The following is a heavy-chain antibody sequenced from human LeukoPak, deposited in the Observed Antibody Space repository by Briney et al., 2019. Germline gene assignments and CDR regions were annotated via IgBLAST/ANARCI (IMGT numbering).Heavy chain of an antibody. CDR3: ARLGIDYDILTGYIPDAFDI. Sequence: SETLSLTCTVSGDSISSGGYYWSWIRQHPGKGLEWIGYIYYSGSTYYDPSLKSRVMISVDASKNQFSLKLSSVTAADTAVYYCARLGIDYDILTGYIPDAFDIWGQGTMVTVSS. CDR2: IYYSGST. V-gene: IGHV4-30-4*08. CDR1: GDSISSGGYY. J-gene: IGHJ3*02. D-gene: IGHD3-9*01.